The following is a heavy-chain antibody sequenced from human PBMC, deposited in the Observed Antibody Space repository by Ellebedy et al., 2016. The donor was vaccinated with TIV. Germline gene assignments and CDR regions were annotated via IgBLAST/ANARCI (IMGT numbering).Heavy chain of an antibody. CDR2: ISYRGST. V-gene: IGHV4-30-2*01. CDR3: ARGLVAPVFDY. J-gene: IGHJ4*02. CDR1: GGSISSGDYS. Sequence: MPSETLSLTCAVSGGSISSGDYSWSWIRQPPGKGPEWIGYISYRGSTYRNPLLKSRVTVSMDTSNNQFSLKLSSVTAADTAVYYCARGLVAPVFDYWGQGILVTVSS. D-gene: IGHD2-21*01.